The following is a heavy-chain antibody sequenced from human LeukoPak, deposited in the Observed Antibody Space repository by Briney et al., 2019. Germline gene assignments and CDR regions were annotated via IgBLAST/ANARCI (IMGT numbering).Heavy chain of an antibody. CDR1: GGSISSSSYY. Sequence: SETLSLTCTVSGGSISSSSYYWGWIRQPPGKGLEWIGSIYYNGSTYYNPSLKSRVTISVDTSKNQFSLKLSSVTAADTAVYYCARLTIFGVVTNDYWGQGALVTVSS. CDR2: IYYNGST. V-gene: IGHV4-39*01. D-gene: IGHD3-3*01. CDR3: ARLTIFGVVTNDY. J-gene: IGHJ4*02.